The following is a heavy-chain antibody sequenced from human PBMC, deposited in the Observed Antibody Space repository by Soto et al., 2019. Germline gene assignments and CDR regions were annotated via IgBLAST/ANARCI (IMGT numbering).Heavy chain of an antibody. Sequence: ASVKVSCKASGYTFTSYAMHWVRQAPGQRLEWMGWINAGNGNTKYSQKFQGRVTITRDTSASTAYMELSSLRSEDTAVYYCARSWVYSSSWPLGWFDPWGQETLVTVSS. CDR3: ARSWVYSSSWPLGWFDP. D-gene: IGHD6-13*01. V-gene: IGHV1-3*01. CDR2: INAGNGNT. J-gene: IGHJ5*02. CDR1: GYTFTSYA.